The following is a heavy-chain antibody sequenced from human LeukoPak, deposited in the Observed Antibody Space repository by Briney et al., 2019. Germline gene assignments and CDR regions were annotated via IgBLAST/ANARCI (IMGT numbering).Heavy chain of an antibody. J-gene: IGHJ2*01. Sequence: PAGSLRLSCAASGFAFSGSAMHWVRQAPGKGLEWVSVMSGSGGSTYYADSVKGRFTISRDNSKNTLYLQMSSLRAEDTAVYYCAKRVAADLDWYFDLWGRGTLVTVSS. D-gene: IGHD6-13*01. CDR1: GFAFSGSA. CDR2: MSGSGGST. V-gene: IGHV3-23*01. CDR3: AKRVAADLDWYFDL.